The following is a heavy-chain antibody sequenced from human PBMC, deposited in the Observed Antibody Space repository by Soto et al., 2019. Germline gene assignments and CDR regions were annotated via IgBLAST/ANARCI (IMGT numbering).Heavy chain of an antibody. CDR1: GGSISSSNYY. J-gene: IGHJ4*02. Sequence: SETLSLTCTVSGGSISSSNYYWGWIRQPPGKGLEWIGSIYYSGSTYYNPSLKSRVTISVDTSKNQFSLKLSSVTAADTAVYYCARHGSGYRDFDYWGQGTLVTVSS. CDR3: ARHGSGYRDFDY. V-gene: IGHV4-39*01. CDR2: IYYSGST. D-gene: IGHD3-3*01.